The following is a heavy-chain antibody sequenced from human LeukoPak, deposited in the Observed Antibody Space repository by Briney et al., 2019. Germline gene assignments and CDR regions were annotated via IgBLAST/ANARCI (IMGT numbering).Heavy chain of an antibody. J-gene: IGHJ4*02. CDR2: ISSSGSTI. Sequence: GGSLRLSCAASGFTFSDYYMSWIRQAPGKGLEWVSYISSSGSTIYYADSVKGRFTISRDNAKNSLYLQMNSLRAKDTAVYYCAKNKGEWELHKADFDYWGQGTLVTVSS. D-gene: IGHD1-26*01. CDR3: AKNKGEWELHKADFDY. V-gene: IGHV3-11*04. CDR1: GFTFSDYY.